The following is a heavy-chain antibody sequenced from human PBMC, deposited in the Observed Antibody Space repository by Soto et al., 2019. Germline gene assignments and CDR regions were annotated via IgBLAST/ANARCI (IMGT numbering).Heavy chain of an antibody. D-gene: IGHD2-2*01. CDR1: GGTFSSYA. Sequence: SVKVSCKASGGTFSSYAISWVRQAPGQGLEWMGGIIPIFGTANYAQKFQGRVTITADKSTSTAYMELSSLRSEDTAVYYCAGYCSSTSCRSWGQGTLVTVSS. V-gene: IGHV1-69*06. J-gene: IGHJ4*02. CDR3: AGYCSSTSCRS. CDR2: IIPIFGTA.